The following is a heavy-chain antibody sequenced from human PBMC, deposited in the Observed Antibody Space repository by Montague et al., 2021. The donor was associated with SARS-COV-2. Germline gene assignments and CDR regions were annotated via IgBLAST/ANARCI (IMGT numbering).Heavy chain of an antibody. J-gene: IGHJ5*01. V-gene: IGHV6-1*01. CDR2: TYYRYKWYN. CDR1: GDSVSSNSAA. Sequence: CAISGDSVSSNSAAWNWIRQSPSRGLEWLGRTYYRYKWYNDYAVSVKSRITINPDTSKNQFSLQLNSVTPEDTAVYYCARDDPYCTNGVCYTGNWFDPWGQGPLVTVSS. D-gene: IGHD2-8*01. CDR3: ARDDPYCTNGVCYTGNWFDP.